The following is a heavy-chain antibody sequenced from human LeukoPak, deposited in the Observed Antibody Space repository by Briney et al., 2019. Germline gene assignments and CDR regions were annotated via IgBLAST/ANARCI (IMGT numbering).Heavy chain of an antibody. CDR2: ISSSSSYI. CDR3: ARVGSWGTTYYYYMDV. D-gene: IGHD6-6*01. CDR1: GFTFSSYS. J-gene: IGHJ6*03. Sequence: TGGSLRLSCAASGFTFSSYSMNWVRQAPGKGLEWVSSISSSSSYIYYADSVKGRFTISRDNAKNSLYLQMNSLRAEDTAVYYCARVGSWGTTYYYYMDVWGKGTTVTVSS. V-gene: IGHV3-21*01.